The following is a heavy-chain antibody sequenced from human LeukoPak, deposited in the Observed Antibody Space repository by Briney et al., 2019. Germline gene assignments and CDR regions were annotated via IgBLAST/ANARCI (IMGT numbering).Heavy chain of an antibody. D-gene: IGHD5-18*01. CDR2: INPNSGGT. CDR3: ARSFSGYSYGYPLDH. V-gene: IGHV1-2*02. CDR1: GYTFTGYY. J-gene: IGHJ4*02. Sequence: ASVKVSCKASGYTFTGYYMHWVRQAPGQGLEWVGWINPNSGGTNYAQKFQGRVTMTRDTSISTPYMELSRLRADDTAVYYCARSFSGYSYGYPLDHWGQGTLVTVSS.